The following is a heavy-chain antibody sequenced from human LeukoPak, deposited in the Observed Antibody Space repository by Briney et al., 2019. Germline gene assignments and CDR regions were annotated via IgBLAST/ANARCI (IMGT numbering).Heavy chain of an antibody. V-gene: IGHV4-59*08. Sequence: SETLSLTCTVSGGSLSSYYWSWIRQPPGKGLGWVGYIYYSGSTNSNPSLKSRVTISVDTSNSQFSLKLSSVTAADTAVYYCARGVGVSHFTYYYYYMDVWGKGTTVTISS. D-gene: IGHD3-16*01. CDR1: GGSLSSYY. CDR3: ARGVGVSHFTYYYYYMDV. J-gene: IGHJ6*03. CDR2: IYYSGST.